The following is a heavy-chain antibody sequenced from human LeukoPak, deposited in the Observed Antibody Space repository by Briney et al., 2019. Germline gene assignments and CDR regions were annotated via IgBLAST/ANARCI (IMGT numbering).Heavy chain of an antibody. Sequence: GGSLRLSCAASGFTFSSYGMHWVRQAPGKGLGWVAVISYDGSNKYYADSVKGRFTISRDNSKNTLYLQMNSLRAEDTAVYYCAKVGLTVTTLYSYFDYWGQGTLVTVSS. J-gene: IGHJ4*02. D-gene: IGHD4-17*01. CDR2: ISYDGSNK. CDR1: GFTFSSYG. V-gene: IGHV3-30*18. CDR3: AKVGLTVTTLYSYFDY.